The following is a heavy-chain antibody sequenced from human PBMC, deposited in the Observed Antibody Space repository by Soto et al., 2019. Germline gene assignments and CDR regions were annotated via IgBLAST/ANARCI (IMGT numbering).Heavy chain of an antibody. CDR2: ISSSSSYI. CDR3: ATEMRSGSAD. CDR1: GFTFSSYS. J-gene: IGHJ4*02. Sequence: GGSLRLSCAASGFTFSSYSMNWVRQAPGKGLEWVSSISSSSSYIYYADSVKGRFTISRDNAKNSLYLQMSSLRAEDTAVYYYATEMRSGSADWGQGTLVTVSS. V-gene: IGHV3-21*01.